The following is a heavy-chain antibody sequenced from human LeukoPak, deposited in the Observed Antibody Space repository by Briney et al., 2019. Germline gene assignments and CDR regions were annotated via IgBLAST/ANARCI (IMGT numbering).Heavy chain of an antibody. Sequence: GGSLRLSCAASGFTFSSYSMNWGRQAPGKGLEWVSYISSSSSTIYYADSVKGRFTISRDNAKNSLYLQMNSLRAEDTAVYYCARDVGYYDSSGPDYWGQGTLVTVSS. V-gene: IGHV3-48*04. CDR1: GFTFSSYS. J-gene: IGHJ4*02. CDR2: ISSSSSTI. D-gene: IGHD3-22*01. CDR3: ARDVGYYDSSGPDY.